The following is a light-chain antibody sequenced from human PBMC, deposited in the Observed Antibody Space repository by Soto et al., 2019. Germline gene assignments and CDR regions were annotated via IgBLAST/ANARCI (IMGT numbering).Light chain of an antibody. CDR3: HSYAGGNNAI. V-gene: IGLV1-44*01. Sequence: QSVLTQPPSASGTPGQRVTISCSGSRSNIGSNNVYWYQQLPGTAPKLLIYSNDKRPSGVPDRFSGSKSGTSASLAITGLQSEDEADYYCHSYAGGNNAIFGGGTKLTVL. CDR1: RSNIGSNN. J-gene: IGLJ2*01. CDR2: SND.